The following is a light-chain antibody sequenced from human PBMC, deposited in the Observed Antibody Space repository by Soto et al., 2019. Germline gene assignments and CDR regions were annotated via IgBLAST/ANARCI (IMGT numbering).Light chain of an antibody. Sequence: QSALTQPASVSGSPGQSITISCTGTSSDVGGYNYVYWYQQHPGKVPKLMIYDVTNRPSGVSNRFSGSKSGNTASLTISGLQDEDEADYYCNSYTSSSTYVFGNGTKLTVL. V-gene: IGLV2-14*03. CDR3: NSYTSSSTYV. CDR2: DVT. CDR1: SSDVGGYNY. J-gene: IGLJ1*01.